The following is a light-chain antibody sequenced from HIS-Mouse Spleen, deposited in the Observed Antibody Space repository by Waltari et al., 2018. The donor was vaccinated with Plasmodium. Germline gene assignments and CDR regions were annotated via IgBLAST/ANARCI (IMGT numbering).Light chain of an antibody. CDR2: AAA. J-gene: IGKJ1*01. V-gene: IGKV1-39*01. Sequence: DIQMTQSPSSLSASVGDRVTITCRASQSISSYLNWYQQKPGKAPKLVIYAAASLQRWVPSRFSGSGSGTDFTLTISSLQPEDFATYYCQQSYSTWTFGQGTKVEIK. CDR3: QQSYSTWT. CDR1: QSISSY.